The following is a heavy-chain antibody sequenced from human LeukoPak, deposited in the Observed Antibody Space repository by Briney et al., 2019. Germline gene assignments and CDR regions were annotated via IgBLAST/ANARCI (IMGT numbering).Heavy chain of an antibody. V-gene: IGHV4-31*03. CDR1: GGSISSGGYY. J-gene: IGHJ3*02. CDR2: IYYSGST. Sequence: SETLSLTCTVSGGSISSGGYYWSWIRQHPGKGLEWIGYIYYSGSTYYNPSLKSRVTISVDTSKNQFSLKLSSVTAADTAVYYCARACGGDCYGAFDIWGQGTMVTVSS. D-gene: IGHD2-21*02. CDR3: ARACGGDCYGAFDI.